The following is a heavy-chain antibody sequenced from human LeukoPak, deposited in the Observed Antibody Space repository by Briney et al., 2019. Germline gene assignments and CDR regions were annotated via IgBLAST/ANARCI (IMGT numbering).Heavy chain of an antibody. D-gene: IGHD4-23*01. J-gene: IGHJ4*02. CDR3: ARDYGGSSPFDY. Sequence: GSLRLSCAASGFTFSSYEMHWVRQAPGKGLEWVSYISSSDSTIYYADSVKGRFTISRDNAKNSLYLQMNSLRAEDTAVYYCARDYGGSSPFDYWGQGTLDTVSS. V-gene: IGHV3-48*03. CDR2: ISSSDSTI. CDR1: GFTFSSYE.